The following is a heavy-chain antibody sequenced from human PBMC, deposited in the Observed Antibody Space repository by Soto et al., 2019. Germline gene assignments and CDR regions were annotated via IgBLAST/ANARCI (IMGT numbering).Heavy chain of an antibody. CDR3: ARESGYDLLTGYYIFDS. Sequence: SVKVSCKASGGTFSSYAISWVRQAPGQGLEWMGGIIPIFGTANYAQKFQGRVTITADESTSTAYMELSSLRSEDTAVYYCARESGYDLLTGYYIFDSWGQGTLVTVSS. V-gene: IGHV1-69*13. D-gene: IGHD3-9*01. J-gene: IGHJ4*02. CDR1: GGTFSSYA. CDR2: IIPIFGTA.